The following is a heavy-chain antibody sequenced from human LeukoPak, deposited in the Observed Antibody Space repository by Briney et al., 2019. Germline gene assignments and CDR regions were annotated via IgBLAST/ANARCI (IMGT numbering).Heavy chain of an antibody. D-gene: IGHD6-19*01. CDR2: TYYRSKWYN. CDR3: ARGLLPYSSGWYGMMDV. CDR1: GDSVSSNSAA. Sequence: SQTLSHTCAISGDSVSSNSAAWNWIRQSPSRGLEWLGRTYYRSKWYNDYAVSVKSRITINPDTSKNQFSLQLNSVTPEDTAVYYCARGLLPYSSGWYGMMDVRGQGTTVTVSS. J-gene: IGHJ6*02. V-gene: IGHV6-1*01.